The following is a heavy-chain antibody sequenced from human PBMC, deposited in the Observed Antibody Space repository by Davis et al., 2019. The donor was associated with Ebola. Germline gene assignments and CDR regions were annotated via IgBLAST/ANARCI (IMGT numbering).Heavy chain of an antibody. CDR2: ISGSGGST. J-gene: IGHJ6*04. CDR3: AKSGLSFGVVKYHYGMDV. V-gene: IGHV3-23*01. CDR1: GFTFSTYA. D-gene: IGHD3-3*01. Sequence: GESLKISCAASGFTFSTYAMNWVRQGPGKGLEWVSGISGSGGSTDYADSVKGRFTISRDNSKNTLYLQMNSLRAEDTAVYYCAKSGLSFGVVKYHYGMDVWGKGTTVTVSS.